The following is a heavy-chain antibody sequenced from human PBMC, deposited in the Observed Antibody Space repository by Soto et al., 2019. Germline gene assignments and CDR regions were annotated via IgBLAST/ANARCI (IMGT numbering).Heavy chain of an antibody. CDR2: INPSGGST. CDR1: GYTFTSYY. J-gene: IGHJ6*01. D-gene: IGHD2-15*01. CDR3: ARDSQPNYIEEVVAGTFYYGMGV. Sequence: ASVKVSCKASGYTFTSYYMHWVRQAPGQGLEWMGIINPSGGSTSYAQKFQGRVTMTRDTSTSSVYMELSSLSSEDTAVYYCARDSQPNYIEEVVAGTFYYGMGVWGQGTSVTVSS. V-gene: IGHV1-46*01.